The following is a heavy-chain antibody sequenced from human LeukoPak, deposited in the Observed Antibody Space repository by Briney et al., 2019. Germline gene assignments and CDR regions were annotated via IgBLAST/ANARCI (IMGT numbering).Heavy chain of an antibody. CDR3: ARRLVYSNSYYFDY. J-gene: IGHJ4*02. Sequence: GGSLRLSCAASGFTFDDYAMHWVRQAPGKGLEWVSGISWNSGSIGYADSVKGRFTISRDNAKNSLYLQMNSLKASDTAMYYCARRLVYSNSYYFDYWGQGTLVTVSS. CDR1: GFTFDDYA. D-gene: IGHD4-11*01. V-gene: IGHV3-9*01. CDR2: ISWNSGSI.